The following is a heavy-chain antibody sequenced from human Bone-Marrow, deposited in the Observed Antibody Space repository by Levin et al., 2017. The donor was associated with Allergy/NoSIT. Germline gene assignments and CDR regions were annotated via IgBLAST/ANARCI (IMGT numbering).Heavy chain of an antibody. CDR3: ARDTYCSSTSCTPQYYYYGMDV. D-gene: IGHD2-2*01. Sequence: GESLKISCAASGFTFSSYWMHWVRQAPGKGLVWVSRINSDGSSTSYADSVKGRFTISRDNAKNTLYLQMNSLRAEDTAVYYCARDTYCSSTSCTPQYYYYGMDVWGQGTTVTVSS. CDR1: GFTFSSYW. J-gene: IGHJ6*02. V-gene: IGHV3-74*01. CDR2: INSDGSST.